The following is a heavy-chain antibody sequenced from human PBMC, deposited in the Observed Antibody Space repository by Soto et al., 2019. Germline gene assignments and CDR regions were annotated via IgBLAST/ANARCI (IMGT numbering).Heavy chain of an antibody. J-gene: IGHJ4*02. CDR3: ARVVVGSRLSLDY. D-gene: IGHD1-26*01. Sequence: QVQLVQSGAEVQKPGSSVTVSCKASGGTFSSYTISWVRQAPGQGLEWMAGISPIFGTPIYAQKFQDRVTLTADASTMTAYMEMNRLTSEDTAVYYCARVVVGSRLSLDYWGQGTLVTISS. CDR1: GGTFSSYT. V-gene: IGHV1-69*01. CDR2: ISPIFGTP.